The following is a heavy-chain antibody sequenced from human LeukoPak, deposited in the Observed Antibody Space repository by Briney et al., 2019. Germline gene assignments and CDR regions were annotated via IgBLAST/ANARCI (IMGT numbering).Heavy chain of an antibody. CDR3: ARRDNYYYGSGSYYGYYYYMDV. CDR2: IYYSGST. V-gene: IGHV4-39*07. CDR1: GGSISSSSYY. D-gene: IGHD3-10*01. Sequence: SETLSLTCTVSGGSISSSSYYWGWIRQPPGKGLEWIGSIYYSGSTYYNPSLKSRVTISVDASKNQFSLKLSSVTAADTAVYYCARRDNYYYGSGSYYGYYYYMDVWGKGTTVTVSS. J-gene: IGHJ6*03.